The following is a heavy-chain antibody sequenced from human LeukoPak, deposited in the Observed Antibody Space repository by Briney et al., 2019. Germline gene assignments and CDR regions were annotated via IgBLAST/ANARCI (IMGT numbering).Heavy chain of an antibody. V-gene: IGHV3-64D*06. CDR2: TSSNGGST. CDR3: VKDPRLI. CDR1: GFTFSSYA. Sequence: GGSLRLSCSASGFTFSSYAMHWVRQAPGKGLEYVSATSSNGGSTYYADSVKGRFTISRDNSKNTLYLQMSSLRAEDTAVYYCVKDPRLIWGQGTLVTVSS. J-gene: IGHJ4*02.